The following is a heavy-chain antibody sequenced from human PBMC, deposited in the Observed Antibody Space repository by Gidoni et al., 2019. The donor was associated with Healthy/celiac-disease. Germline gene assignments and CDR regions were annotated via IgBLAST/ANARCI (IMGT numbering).Heavy chain of an antibody. J-gene: IGHJ5*02. CDR3: ARDRGSRVVAVAAARGNWFDP. Sequence: QVQLVESGGGVVQPGRSLSLSCAASGFTFSSYAMHWVRQAPGKGLEWVAVISYDGSNKYYADSVKGRFTISRDNSKNTLYLQMNSLRAEDTAVYYWARDRGSRVVAVAAARGNWFDPWGQGTLVTVSS. CDR1: GFTFSSYA. V-gene: IGHV3-30-3*01. CDR2: ISYDGSNK. D-gene: IGHD2-15*01.